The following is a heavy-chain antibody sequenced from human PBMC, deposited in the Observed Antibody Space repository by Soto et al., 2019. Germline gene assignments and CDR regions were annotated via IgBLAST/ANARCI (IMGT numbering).Heavy chain of an antibody. CDR2: ISYDGSNK. CDR3: ARDRYLDSYAFDS. J-gene: IGHJ4*02. Sequence: GGSLRLSCAASGFTFSSYAMHWVRQVPGKGLEWVAVISYDGSNKYYADSVKGRFTISRDENENTLYLQMNSLRPEDTAVYYCARDRYLDSYAFDSWGQGTLVTVSS. D-gene: IGHD3-9*01. V-gene: IGHV3-30-3*01. CDR1: GFTFSSYA.